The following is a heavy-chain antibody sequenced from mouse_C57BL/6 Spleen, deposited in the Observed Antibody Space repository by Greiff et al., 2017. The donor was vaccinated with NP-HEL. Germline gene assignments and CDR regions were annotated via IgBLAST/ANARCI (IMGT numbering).Heavy chain of an antibody. Sequence: EVQGVESGEGLVKPGGSLKLSCAASGFTFSSYAMSWVRQTPEKRLEWVAYISSGGDYIYYADTVKGRFTISRDNARNTLYLQMSSLKSEDTAMYYCTRDGITTGVARGYFDYWGQGTTLTVSS. CDR1: GFTFSSYA. J-gene: IGHJ2*01. V-gene: IGHV5-9-1*02. D-gene: IGHD1-1*01. CDR2: ISSGGDYI. CDR3: TRDGITTGVARGYFDY.